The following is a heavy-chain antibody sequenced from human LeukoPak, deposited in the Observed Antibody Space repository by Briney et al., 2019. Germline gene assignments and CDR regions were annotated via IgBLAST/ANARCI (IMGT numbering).Heavy chain of an antibody. J-gene: IGHJ4*02. CDR1: GFTFSSYS. CDR2: INSFSSYI. D-gene: IGHD1-26*01. Sequence: GGSLRLSCAASGFTFSSYSMNGVRQAPGKGLEWVSSINSFSSYIYYADSVKGRFTISRDNAKNSLYLQMNSLRAEDTALYYCARGYSGSYLVDYGGQGTLVTVSS. V-gene: IGHV3-21*01. CDR3: ARGYSGSYLVDY.